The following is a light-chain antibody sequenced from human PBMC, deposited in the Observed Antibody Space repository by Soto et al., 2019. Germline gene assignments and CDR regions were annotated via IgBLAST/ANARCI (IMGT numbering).Light chain of an antibody. V-gene: IGKV1-5*01. Sequence: DIQMTQSPSTLSXSVGDRFTITCRASQTISSWLAWYQQKPGKAPKLLIYDASSLESGVPSRFSGSGSGTEFTLTISRLQPEDFATYFCQQTSSFPLTFGGGTKVDI. CDR2: DAS. CDR3: QQTSSFPLT. CDR1: QTISSW. J-gene: IGKJ4*01.